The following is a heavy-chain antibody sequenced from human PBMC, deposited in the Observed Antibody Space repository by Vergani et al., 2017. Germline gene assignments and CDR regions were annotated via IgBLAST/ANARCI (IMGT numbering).Heavy chain of an antibody. CDR3: ARDMAARPQDDAFDI. CDR1: GFTFSSYA. Sequence: VQLVESGGGLVQPGGSLRLSCAASGFTFSSYAIHWVRQAPGKGLEWVAVISYDGTNKYYADSVKGRFTISRDNSKNTLYLQMNSLRAEDTAVYYCARDMAARPQDDAFDIWGQGTMVTVSS. CDR2: ISYDGTNK. J-gene: IGHJ3*02. V-gene: IGHV3-30-3*01. D-gene: IGHD6-6*01.